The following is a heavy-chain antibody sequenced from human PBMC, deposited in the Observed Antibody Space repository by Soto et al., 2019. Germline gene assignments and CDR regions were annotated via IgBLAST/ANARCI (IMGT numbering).Heavy chain of an antibody. J-gene: IGHJ6*02. Sequence: ASVKVSCKASGYMFRSYGISWVRQAPGKGLEWIGWISTYNGNTKYGQKFQGRVTLTTETSTSTVYMDLRSLRSDDTAVYYCARDDALRIETGTTSDYYYGMDVWGQGTTVTVSS. V-gene: IGHV1-18*01. CDR1: GYMFRSYG. CDR3: ARDDALRIETGTTSDYYYGMDV. D-gene: IGHD1-1*01. CDR2: ISTYNGNT.